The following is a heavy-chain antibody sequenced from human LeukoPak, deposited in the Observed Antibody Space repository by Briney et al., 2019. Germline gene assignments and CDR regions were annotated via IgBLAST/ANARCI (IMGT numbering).Heavy chain of an antibody. CDR2: INHSGST. CDR3: ARVVGDTSSYPANFDY. J-gene: IGHJ4*02. D-gene: IGHD3-16*01. CDR1: GGSFSGYY. Sequence: SETLSLTCAVYGGSFSGYYWSWIRQPPGEGLEWIGEINHSGSTNYNPSLKSRVTISVDTSKNQFSLKLSSVTAADTAVYYCARVVGDTSSYPANFDYWGQGTLVTVSS. V-gene: IGHV4-34*01.